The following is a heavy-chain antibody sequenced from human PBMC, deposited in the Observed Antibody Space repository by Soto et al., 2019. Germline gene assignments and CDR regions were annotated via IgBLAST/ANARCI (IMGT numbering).Heavy chain of an antibody. V-gene: IGHV3-23*01. Sequence: EVQLLESGGGLVQPGGSLRLSCAASGFTFTSYAMTWVRQAPGKGLDWVSTIGANGGSTYYADSVKGRFTISRDNSMHTLYLQMNSLRAEDTAVYYCAKDRDYGDYDDSFGWFDPWGQGTLVTVSS. D-gene: IGHD4-17*01. CDR1: GFTFTSYA. CDR3: AKDRDYGDYDDSFGWFDP. CDR2: IGANGGST. J-gene: IGHJ5*02.